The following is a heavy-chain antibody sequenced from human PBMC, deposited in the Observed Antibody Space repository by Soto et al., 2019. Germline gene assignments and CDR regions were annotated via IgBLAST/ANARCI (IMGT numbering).Heavy chain of an antibody. CDR1: GGSISSGGYY. CDR2: IYYSGST. V-gene: IGHV4-31*03. D-gene: IGHD3-9*01. CDR3: TRYLDWFFAFDI. Sequence: SETLSLTCSVSGGSISSGGYYWSWIRQHPGKGLEWIGSIYYSGSTYYNPSLKSRGLISVDTSKNQFSLRLSSVTAADTAVYYCTRYLDWFFAFDIWGQGTLVTVSS. J-gene: IGHJ3*02.